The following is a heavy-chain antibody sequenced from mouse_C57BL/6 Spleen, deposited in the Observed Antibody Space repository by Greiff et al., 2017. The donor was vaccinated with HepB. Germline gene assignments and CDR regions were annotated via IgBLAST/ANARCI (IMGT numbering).Heavy chain of an antibody. Sequence: QVQLQQPGAELVRPGSSVKLSCKASGYTFTSYWMLWVKQRPIQGLEWIGNIDPSDSETHYNQKFKDKATLTVDKSSSTAYMQLSSLTSEDSAVYYCARRVAWYFDVWGTGTTVTVSS. V-gene: IGHV1-52*01. J-gene: IGHJ1*03. CDR1: GYTFTSYW. CDR3: ARRVAWYFDV. D-gene: IGHD1-1*02. CDR2: IDPSDSET.